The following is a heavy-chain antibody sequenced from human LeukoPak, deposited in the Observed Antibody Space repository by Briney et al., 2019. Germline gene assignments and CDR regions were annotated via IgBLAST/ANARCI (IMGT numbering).Heavy chain of an antibody. CDR1: GFTFSSYG. CDR2: ISYDGSNK. J-gene: IGHJ3*02. CDR3: ASQVGADAFDI. Sequence: GGSLRLSCAASGFTFSSYGMHWVRQAPGKGLEWVAVISYDGSNKYYADSVKGRFTISRDNSKNTLYLQMNSLRAEDTAVYYCASQVGADAFDIWGQGTMVTVSS. D-gene: IGHD1-26*01. V-gene: IGHV3-30*03.